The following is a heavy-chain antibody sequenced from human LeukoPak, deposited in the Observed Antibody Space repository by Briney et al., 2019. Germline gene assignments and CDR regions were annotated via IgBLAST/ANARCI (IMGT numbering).Heavy chain of an antibody. V-gene: IGHV3-7*01. Sequence: GGSLRLSCAASGFTFDDYGMSWVRQAPGKGLEWVANIKQDGSEKYYVDSVKGRFTISRDNAKNSLYLQMNSLRAEDTAVYYCARVEWPHFDYWGQGTLVTVSS. CDR1: GFTFDDYG. CDR3: ARVEWPHFDY. D-gene: IGHD3-3*01. J-gene: IGHJ4*02. CDR2: IKQDGSEK.